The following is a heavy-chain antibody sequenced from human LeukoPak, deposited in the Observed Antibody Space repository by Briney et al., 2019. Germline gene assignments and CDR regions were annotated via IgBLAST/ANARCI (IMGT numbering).Heavy chain of an antibody. J-gene: IGHJ4*02. D-gene: IGHD3-9*01. CDR2: ISSSSSSYI. V-gene: IGHV3-21*04. CDR1: GFTFSSYS. CDR3: ARASYYDILTPLE. Sequence: GGSLRLSCAASGFTFSSYSMNWVRQAPGKGLEWVSSISSSSSSYIYYADSVKGRFTISRDNAKNSLYLQMNSLRAEDTALYYCARASYYDILTPLEWGQGTLVTVSS.